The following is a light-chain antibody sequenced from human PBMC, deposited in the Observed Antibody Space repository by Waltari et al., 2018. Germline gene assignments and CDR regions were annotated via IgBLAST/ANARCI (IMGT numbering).Light chain of an antibody. CDR1: QSVRTY. CDR3: QLRSKWLRT. CDR2: DAA. V-gene: IGKV3-11*01. Sequence: EIVLTQSPATLSLSPGERATLSCRASQSVRTYLAWYQQRPGQAPRLLIYDAAPRATAIPARFSGSGSGTDFTLTISSLGPEDVAVYYCQLRSKWLRTFGQGTKVEV. J-gene: IGKJ1*01.